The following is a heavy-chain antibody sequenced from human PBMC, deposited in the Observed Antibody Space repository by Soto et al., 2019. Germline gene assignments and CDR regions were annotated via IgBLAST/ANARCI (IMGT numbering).Heavy chain of an antibody. CDR1: GFSLRTSGVG. V-gene: IGHV2-5*02. Sequence: QITLKESGPPLVKPTQTLTLTCTFSGFSLRTSGVGVGWIRQPPGKALEWLALIYWDDGKGYSPSLKSRLTITKDTSNNQVVLRMTNRDPVDTATYYCAHLTTGGFYFDYWGQGTLVTVSS. CDR2: IYWDDGK. D-gene: IGHD4-17*01. J-gene: IGHJ4*02. CDR3: AHLTTGGFYFDY.